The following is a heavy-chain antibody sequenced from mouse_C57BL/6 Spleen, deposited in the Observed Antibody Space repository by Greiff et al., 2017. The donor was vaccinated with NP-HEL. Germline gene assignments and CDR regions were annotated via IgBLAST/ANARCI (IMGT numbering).Heavy chain of an antibody. CDR2: ISSGSSTI. Sequence: EVQLVESGGGLVKPGGSLKLSCAASGFTFSDYGMHWVRQAPEKGLEWVAYISSGSSTIYYADTVKGRFTISRDNAKNTLFLQMTSLRSEDTAMYYCAREELGKGYFDVWGTGTTVTVSS. J-gene: IGHJ1*03. CDR3: AREELGKGYFDV. D-gene: IGHD4-1*01. CDR1: GFTFSDYG. V-gene: IGHV5-17*01.